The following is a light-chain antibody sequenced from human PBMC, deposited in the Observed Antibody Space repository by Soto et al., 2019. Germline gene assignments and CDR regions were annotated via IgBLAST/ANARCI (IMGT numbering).Light chain of an antibody. J-gene: IGKJ1*01. Sequence: EILMTQSPVTLSVSPGERATLSCRASQSVSSNLAWYQQKPGQAPSLLIYGASTRATGIPARFSGSGSGTDFTLTISSLQPEDFAVYYCQQYNSYSPTFGQGTKVDI. CDR2: GAS. CDR1: QSVSSN. V-gene: IGKV3D-15*01. CDR3: QQYNSYSPT.